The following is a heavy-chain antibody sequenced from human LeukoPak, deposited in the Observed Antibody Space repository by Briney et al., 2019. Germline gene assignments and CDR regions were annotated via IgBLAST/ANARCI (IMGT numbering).Heavy chain of an antibody. CDR1: GFRFSTYW. D-gene: IGHD3-3*01. CDR2: IKQDGSEK. J-gene: IGHJ5*02. Sequence: GGSLRLSCVASGFRFSTYWMTWVRQAPGKGLEWVANIKQDGSEKYYVDSVKGRFTVSRDNAKNSLYLKMNSLRAEDTAVYYCARRGYFEFWSGYFQRLEGWFDPWGQGTLVTVSP. CDR3: ARRGYFEFWSGYFQRLEGWFDP. V-gene: IGHV3-7*01.